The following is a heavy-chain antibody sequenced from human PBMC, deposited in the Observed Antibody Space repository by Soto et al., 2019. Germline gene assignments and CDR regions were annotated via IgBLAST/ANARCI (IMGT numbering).Heavy chain of an antibody. CDR2: IYHSGST. J-gene: IGHJ4*02. V-gene: IGHV4-30-2*01. CDR1: GGSISSGGYS. Sequence: PSETLSLTCAGSGGSISSGGYSWSWIRQPPGKGLEWIGYIYHSGSTYYNPSLKSRVTISVDRSKNQFSLKLSSVTAADTAVYYCARGFGGYCSGGSCYSLPLLDYWGQGTLVTVSS. D-gene: IGHD2-15*01. CDR3: ARGFGGYCSGGSCYSLPLLDY.